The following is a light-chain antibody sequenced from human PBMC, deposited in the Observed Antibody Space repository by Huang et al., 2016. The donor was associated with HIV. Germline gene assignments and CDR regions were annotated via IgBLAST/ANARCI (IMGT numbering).Light chain of an antibody. CDR1: HSVVNK. CDR3: QHYNNWPRT. Sequence: EIVMTQSPAVLSMSPGERVTLTCRASHSVVNKLAWYQQKPGRATRLVIYDTSTRSSGVPARFSGSGSETNFSLTINSLQSEDLAVYYCQHYNNWPRTFGGGTRVEIK. V-gene: IGKV3-15*01. J-gene: IGKJ4*01. CDR2: DTS.